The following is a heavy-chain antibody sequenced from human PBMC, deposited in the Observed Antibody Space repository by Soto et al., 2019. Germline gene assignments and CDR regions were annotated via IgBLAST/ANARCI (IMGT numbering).Heavy chain of an antibody. V-gene: IGHV2-5*02. CDR2: IYWDDEK. CDR1: GFSLSTSGVG. Sequence: QITLKESGPTLVKPTQTLTLTCTFSGFSLSTSGVGVGWIRQPPGKALEWLAVIYWDDEKRYSPSVMNRLAVTKDTSKNQGVLTMTNMDPVDTATYYCAHRTYYTSGRQFDYWGQGTLVTVSS. D-gene: IGHD3-10*01. J-gene: IGHJ4*02. CDR3: AHRTYYTSGRQFDY.